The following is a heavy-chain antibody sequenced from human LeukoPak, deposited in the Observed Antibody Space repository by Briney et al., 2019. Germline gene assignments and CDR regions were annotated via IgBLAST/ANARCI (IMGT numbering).Heavy chain of an antibody. CDR2: IYYSGST. J-gene: IGHJ4*02. V-gene: IGHV4-59*01. CDR1: GGSISSYY. Sequence: PSETLSLTCTVSGGSISSYYWSWIRQPPGKGLEWIGYIYYSGSTNYNPSLKSRVTISVDTSKNQFSLKLSSVTAADTAVYYCARSRVRVVPAAYSPFDYWGQGTLVTVSS. D-gene: IGHD2-2*01. CDR3: ARSRVRVVPAAYSPFDY.